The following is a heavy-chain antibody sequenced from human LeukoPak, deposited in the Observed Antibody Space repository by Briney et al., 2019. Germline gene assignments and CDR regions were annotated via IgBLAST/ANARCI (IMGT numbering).Heavy chain of an antibody. D-gene: IGHD2-2*01. CDR3: ARGVVPAPKNGH. J-gene: IGHJ4*01. V-gene: IGHV1-8*01. CDR2: MNPNSGNT. Sequence: ASVKVSCKASGYTFTSYDINWVRQATGQGLEWMRWMNPNSGNTGYAQKFQGRVTMTRNTSISTAYMELSSLRSEDTAVYYCARGVVPAPKNGHWGQGTLVTVSP. CDR1: GYTFTSYD.